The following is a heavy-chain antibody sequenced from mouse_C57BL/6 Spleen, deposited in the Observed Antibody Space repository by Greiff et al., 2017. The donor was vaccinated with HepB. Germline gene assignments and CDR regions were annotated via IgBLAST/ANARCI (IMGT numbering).Heavy chain of an antibody. CDR2: ISNGGGST. CDR1: GFTFSEYY. CDR3: ARWDGSSYWYFDV. Sequence: EVQLVESGGGLVQPGGSLKLSCAASGFTFSEYYMYWVRQTPEKRLEWVAYISNGGGSTYYPDTVKGRFTISRDNAKNTLYLQMSRLKSEDTAMYYWARWDGSSYWYFDVWGTGTTVTVSS. J-gene: IGHJ1*03. D-gene: IGHD1-1*01. V-gene: IGHV5-12*01.